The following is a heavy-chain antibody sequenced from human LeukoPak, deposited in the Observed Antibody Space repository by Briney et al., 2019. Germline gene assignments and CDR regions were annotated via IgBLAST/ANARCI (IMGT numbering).Heavy chain of an antibody. CDR1: GFTFRSYA. V-gene: IGHV3-23*01. D-gene: IGHD3-16*01. CDR2: ISSSGSST. CDR3: SKDGPASWGYFDY. J-gene: IGHJ4*02. Sequence: GGSLRLSCAASGFTFRSYAMNWVRQAPGKGLEWVSTISSSGSSTYYADSVKGRFTTSRDNSKNAVHLLMNSLRAEDTAVYYCSKDGPASWGYFDYWGQGTPVTVSS.